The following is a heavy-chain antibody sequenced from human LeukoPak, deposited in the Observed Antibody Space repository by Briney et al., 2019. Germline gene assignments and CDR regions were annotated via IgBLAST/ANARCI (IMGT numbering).Heavy chain of an antibody. CDR3: AKKRELSSSWSTFHY. CDR2: ISYDGSSK. D-gene: IGHD6-13*01. CDR1: GFTFRNYG. Sequence: PGRSLRLSCAASGFTFRNYGMHWVRQAPGKGLEWVAFISYDGSSKYYADSVKGRFTISRDNSKNTLYLQMDSLTAEDTAVYYCAKKRELSSSWSTFHYWARGPWSPSPQ. J-gene: IGHJ4*02. V-gene: IGHV3-30*18.